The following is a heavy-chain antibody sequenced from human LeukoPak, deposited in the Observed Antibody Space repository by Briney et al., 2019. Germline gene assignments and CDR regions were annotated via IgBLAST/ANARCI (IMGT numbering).Heavy chain of an antibody. CDR1: GGSFSGYY. J-gene: IGHJ4*02. CDR2: INHSGST. D-gene: IGHD6-19*01. Sequence: KPSETLSLTCAVYGGSFSGYYWSWIRQPPGKGLEWIGEINHSGSTNYNPSLKSRVTISVDTSKNQFSLKLSSVTAADTAVYYCARAGYSSGWYKRKLGYWGQGTLVTVSS. CDR3: ARAGYSSGWYKRKLGY. V-gene: IGHV4-34*01.